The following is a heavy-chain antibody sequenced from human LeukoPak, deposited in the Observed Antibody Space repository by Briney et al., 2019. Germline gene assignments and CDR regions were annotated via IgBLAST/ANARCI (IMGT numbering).Heavy chain of an antibody. CDR3: ARPGYYDNSGFNFDY. Sequence: PSETLSLTCTVSGGSISSSTVCWGWIRQPPGKGLEWIGGINYSGYTYYNPSLKSRVTISVDTPKNQFSLKLSSVTAADTAVYYCARPGYYDNSGFNFDYWGQGTLVTVSS. CDR1: GGSISSSTVC. D-gene: IGHD3-22*01. CDR2: INYSGYT. J-gene: IGHJ4*02. V-gene: IGHV4-39*01.